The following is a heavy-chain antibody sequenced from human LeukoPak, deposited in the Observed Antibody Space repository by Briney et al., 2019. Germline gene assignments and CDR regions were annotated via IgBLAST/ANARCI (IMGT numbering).Heavy chain of an antibody. Sequence: GGSLRLSCAASGFTFSSFGMHWVRQAPGKGLEWVAIIWSDGSNEVYIESVKGRFTISRDNSKNTLYLHMNSLRAEDTAVYYCAKTPRYRAARQSHFDYWGQGTLVTVSS. CDR2: IWSDGSNE. D-gene: IGHD6-6*01. V-gene: IGHV3-30*02. CDR3: AKTPRYRAARQSHFDY. J-gene: IGHJ4*02. CDR1: GFTFSSFG.